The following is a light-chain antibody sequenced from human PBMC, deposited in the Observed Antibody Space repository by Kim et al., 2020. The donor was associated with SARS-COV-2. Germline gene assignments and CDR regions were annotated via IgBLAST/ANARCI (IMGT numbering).Light chain of an antibody. V-gene: IGLV3-1*01. J-gene: IGLJ2*01. CDR2: QDT. CDR3: QAWDSSTVV. Sequence: SVSPGQTASITCSGDKLGDKYVCWYQQKPGQSPVLVIYQDTQRPSGLPDRFSGSNSGNTATLTVSGTQAMDEADYYCQAWDSSTVVFGGGTRLTVL. CDR1: KLGDKY.